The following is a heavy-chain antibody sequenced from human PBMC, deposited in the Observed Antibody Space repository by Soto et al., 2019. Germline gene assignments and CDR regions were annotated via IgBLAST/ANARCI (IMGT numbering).Heavy chain of an antibody. V-gene: IGHV4-34*01. J-gene: IGHJ6*02. CDR1: GGSFSGYY. D-gene: IGHD3-10*01. CDR3: ARGAHYYGSGSYYNYYYYYYGMDV. CDR2: INHSGST. Sequence: SETLSLTCAVYGGSFSGYYWSWIRQPPGKGLEWIGEINHSGSTNCNPSLKSRVTISVDTSKNQFSLKLSSVTAADTAVYYCARGAHYYGSGSYYNYYYYYYGMDVWGQGTTVTVSS.